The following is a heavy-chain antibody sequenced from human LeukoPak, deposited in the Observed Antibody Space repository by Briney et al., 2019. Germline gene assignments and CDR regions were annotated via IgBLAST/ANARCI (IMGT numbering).Heavy chain of an antibody. V-gene: IGHV3-23*01. CDR2: ISGSGGST. CDR3: AKFRGSGCYRFFDY. J-gene: IGHJ4*02. CDR1: GFTFSSYW. Sequence: GGSLRLSCAASGFTFSSYWMHWVRQAPGKGLEWVSAISGSGGSTYYADSVKGRFTISRDNSKNTLYLQMNSLRAEDTAVYYCAKFRGSGCYRFFDYWGQGTLVTVSS. D-gene: IGHD3-10*01.